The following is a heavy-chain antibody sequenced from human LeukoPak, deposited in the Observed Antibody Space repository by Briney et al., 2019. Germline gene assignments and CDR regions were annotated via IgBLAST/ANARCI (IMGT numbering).Heavy chain of an antibody. CDR3: TRKVGATNFDY. D-gene: IGHD1-26*01. CDR1: GFTFSGSA. V-gene: IGHV3-73*01. CDR2: IRSKANNYAT. Sequence: GGSLRLSCAASGFTFSGSAMHWVRQASGKGLEWVGRIRSKANNYATAYAASVKGRFTISRDDSKNTAYLQMNSLKTEDTAVNYCTRKVGATNFDYWGQGTLVTVSS. J-gene: IGHJ4*02.